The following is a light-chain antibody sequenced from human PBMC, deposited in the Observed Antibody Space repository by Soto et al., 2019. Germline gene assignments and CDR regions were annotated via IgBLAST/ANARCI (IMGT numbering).Light chain of an antibody. CDR2: DAS. CDR1: QSVISN. J-gene: IGKJ1*01. Sequence: DTVMTQSPATLSVSPGDRATLSCRASQSVISNLAWYQQKPGQAPRLLIYDASTRATDIPARFSGSGSGTEFTLTISGLQSEDFAIYYCQQYSNWPDTFGQGTKVDIK. CDR3: QQYSNWPDT. V-gene: IGKV3D-15*01.